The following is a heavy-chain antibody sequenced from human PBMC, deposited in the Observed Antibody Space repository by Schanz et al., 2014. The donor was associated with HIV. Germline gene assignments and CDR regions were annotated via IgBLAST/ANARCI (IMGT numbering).Heavy chain of an antibody. CDR3: AKGPTFGVLTPAD. J-gene: IGHJ4*02. CDR2: ISGSDGDT. Sequence: EVQLLESGGGLVQPGGSLRLSCAASGFTFSSYAMTWVRQAPGKGLDWVSTISGSDGDTYYADSVKGRFTISRDNSRNALYLHMNSLRADDTAIYYCAKGPTFGVLTPADWGQGTLVTVSS. V-gene: IGHV3-23*01. D-gene: IGHD3-3*01. CDR1: GFTFSSYA.